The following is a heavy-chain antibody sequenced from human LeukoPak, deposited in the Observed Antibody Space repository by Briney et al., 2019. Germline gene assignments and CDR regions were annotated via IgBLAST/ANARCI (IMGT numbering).Heavy chain of an antibody. Sequence: GGSLRLSCAASGFTFRNYWMSWVRQAPGTGLEWVANIKQDGSDRNYVTSVRGRFTISRDNAESSLFPQMNSLRAEDTAVYYCVRNLAVAGTCCDSWGQGTLVTVSS. D-gene: IGHD6-19*01. CDR2: IKQDGSDR. CDR1: GFTFRNYW. J-gene: IGHJ4*02. V-gene: IGHV3-7*03. CDR3: VRNLAVAGTCCDS.